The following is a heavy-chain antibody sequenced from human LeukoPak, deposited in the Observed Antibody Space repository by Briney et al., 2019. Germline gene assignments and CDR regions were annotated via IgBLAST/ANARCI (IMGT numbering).Heavy chain of an antibody. Sequence: GESLRLSCAASGFTFSSYWMSWVRQAPGKGLEWVANIKQDGSEKYYVDSVKGRFTISRDNAKNSLYLQMNSLRAEDTAVYYCARRDCSSTSCYTRQYYMDVWGKGTTVTVSS. CDR2: IKQDGSEK. V-gene: IGHV3-7*01. CDR3: ARRDCSSTSCYTRQYYMDV. CDR1: GFTFSSYW. J-gene: IGHJ6*03. D-gene: IGHD2-2*02.